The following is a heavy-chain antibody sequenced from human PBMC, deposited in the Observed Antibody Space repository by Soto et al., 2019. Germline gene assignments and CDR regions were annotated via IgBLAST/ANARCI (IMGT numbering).Heavy chain of an antibody. J-gene: IGHJ4*02. V-gene: IGHV3-23*01. CDR2: IRGGYNTT. Sequence: GGSLRLSCAASGFTFSTSAMSWVRQAPGKGLEWVSSIRGGYNTTYYADSVRGRFTLSRDISDNTLHLQMNSLRAEDTAIYYCAKGGGRFYASFDSWGQGILVTVSS. D-gene: IGHD3-3*01. CDR1: GFTFSTSA. CDR3: AKGGGRFYASFDS.